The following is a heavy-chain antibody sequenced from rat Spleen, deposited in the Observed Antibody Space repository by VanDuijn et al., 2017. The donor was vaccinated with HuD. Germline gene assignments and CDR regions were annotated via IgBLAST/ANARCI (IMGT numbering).Heavy chain of an antibody. Sequence: EVQLVASGGGLVQPGRSLKLSCAASGFTFSNYGMAWVRQAPTKGLEWVATISYDGSSTYYRDSVKGRFTISRDNAKSTLYLQMDSLRSEDTATYYCARRGKLGPFYFAYWGQGTLVTVSS. CDR2: ISYDGSST. CDR1: GFTFSNYG. CDR3: ARRGKLGPFYFAY. J-gene: IGHJ3*01. V-gene: IGHV5-29*01. D-gene: IGHD4-5*01.